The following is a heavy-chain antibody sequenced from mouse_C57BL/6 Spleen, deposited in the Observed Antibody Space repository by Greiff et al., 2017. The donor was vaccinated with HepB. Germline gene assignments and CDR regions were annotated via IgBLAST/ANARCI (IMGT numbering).Heavy chain of an antibody. CDR1: GFTFSSYG. Sequence: EVMLVESGGDLVKPGGSLKLSCAASGFTFSSYGMSWVRQTPDKRLEWVATISSGGSYTYYPDSVKGRFTISRDNAKNTLYLQMSSLKSEDTAMYYCARHDGSSFYYFDYWGQGTTLTVSS. CDR2: ISSGGSYT. J-gene: IGHJ2*01. V-gene: IGHV5-6*02. D-gene: IGHD1-1*01. CDR3: ARHDGSSFYYFDY.